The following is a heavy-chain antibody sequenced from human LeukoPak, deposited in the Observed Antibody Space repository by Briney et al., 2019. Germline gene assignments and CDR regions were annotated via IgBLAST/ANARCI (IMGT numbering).Heavy chain of an antibody. CDR2: INHSGST. Sequence: SETLSLTCAVYGGSFSGYYWSWIRQPPGKGLEWIGEINHSGSTNYNPSLKSRVTISVDTSKNQFSLKLSSVTAADTAVYYCARAGPVTTYYYYGMDVWGQGTTVTVSS. CDR3: ARAGPVTTYYYYGMDV. D-gene: IGHD4-17*01. V-gene: IGHV4-34*01. J-gene: IGHJ6*02. CDR1: GGSFSGYY.